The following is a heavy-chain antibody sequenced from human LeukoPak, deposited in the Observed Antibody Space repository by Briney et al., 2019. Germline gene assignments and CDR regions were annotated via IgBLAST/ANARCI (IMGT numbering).Heavy chain of an antibody. J-gene: IGHJ5*02. Sequence: SETLSLTCTVSGGSIRSFYWSWIRQPPGKGLEWIGYIFYSGSTTYNPSLKSRVTMSVDTSKSQFSLRLSSVTAADTAVYYCAKNLGSCRSGGSCYQFDPWGQGTVVTVSS. D-gene: IGHD2-15*01. CDR1: GGSIRSFY. CDR2: IFYSGST. V-gene: IGHV4-59*01. CDR3: AKNLGSCRSGGSCYQFDP.